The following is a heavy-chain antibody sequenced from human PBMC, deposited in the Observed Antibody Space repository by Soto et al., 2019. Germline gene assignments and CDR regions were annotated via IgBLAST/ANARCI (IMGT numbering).Heavy chain of an antibody. V-gene: IGHV3-23*01. D-gene: IGHD6-13*01. J-gene: IGHJ4*02. CDR2: INDSGESS. CDR1: GFTFDTYA. Sequence: EVQLLESGGGLVQPGGSLRLSCAASGFTFDTYAMSWVRQAPGKGLEWVSSINDSGESSFYADSVKGHFTVSRDKSKNMLYLEMRNLRVEHTAVFYCTKDKGIAAASGVFWGQGSLVTVSS. CDR3: TKDKGIAAASGVF.